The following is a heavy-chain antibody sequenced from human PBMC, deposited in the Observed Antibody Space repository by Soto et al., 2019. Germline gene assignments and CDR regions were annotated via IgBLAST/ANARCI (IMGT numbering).Heavy chain of an antibody. Sequence: ASVKVSCKASGYTFTSYDINWVRQATGQGLERMGWMNPNSGNTGYAQKFQGRVTMTRNTSISTAYMELSSLRSEDTAVYYCARGNIVATFPNKYYYYYYMGVWGKGTTVTVSS. D-gene: IGHD5-12*01. V-gene: IGHV1-8*01. CDR3: ARGNIVATFPNKYYYYYYMGV. CDR2: MNPNSGNT. J-gene: IGHJ6*03. CDR1: GYTFTSYD.